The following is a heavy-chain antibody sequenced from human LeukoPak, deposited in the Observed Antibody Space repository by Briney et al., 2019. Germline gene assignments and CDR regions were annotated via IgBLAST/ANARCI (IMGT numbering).Heavy chain of an antibody. CDR3: ARDSVKKGSGYYYDY. Sequence: GGSLRLSCAASGFTFSSYWMHWVRHAPGKGLVLVSRINSDGSSTSYADSVKGRFTISRDNAKNTLYLQMNSLRAEDTAVYYCARDSVKKGSGYYYDYWGQGTLVTVSS. CDR1: GFTFSSYW. CDR2: INSDGSST. J-gene: IGHJ4*02. D-gene: IGHD3-22*01. V-gene: IGHV3-74*01.